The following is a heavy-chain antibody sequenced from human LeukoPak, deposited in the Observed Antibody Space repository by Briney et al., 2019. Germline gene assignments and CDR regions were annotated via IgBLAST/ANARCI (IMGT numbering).Heavy chain of an antibody. CDR1: GESFSGYY. Sequence: PSETLSLTCAIYGESFSGYYWSWIRQPPGKGLEWIGYVYYSGSTNYNPSLKSRVTISVDTSKNQFSLKLSSVTAADTAVYYCARLTDYYYYMDVWGKGTTVTVSS. D-gene: IGHD4/OR15-4a*01. V-gene: IGHV4-59*01. CDR3: ARLTDYYYYMDV. CDR2: VYYSGST. J-gene: IGHJ6*03.